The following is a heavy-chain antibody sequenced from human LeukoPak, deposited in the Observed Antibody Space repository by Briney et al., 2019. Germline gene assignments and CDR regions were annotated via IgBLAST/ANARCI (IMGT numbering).Heavy chain of an antibody. V-gene: IGHV3-23*01. Sequence: PGGSLRLSCAASGFTFTSNAMSWVRQAPGKGLEWVSAISGSGGSTYYADSVKGRFTISRDNSKNTLYLQMNSLRAEDTAVYYCAKSLGGWVDYWGQGTLVTVSS. CDR1: GFTFTSNA. CDR2: ISGSGGST. D-gene: IGHD6-19*01. J-gene: IGHJ4*02. CDR3: AKSLGGWVDY.